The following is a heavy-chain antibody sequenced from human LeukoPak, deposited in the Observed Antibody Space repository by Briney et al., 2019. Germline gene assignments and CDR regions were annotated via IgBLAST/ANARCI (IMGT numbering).Heavy chain of an antibody. D-gene: IGHD2-21*02. Sequence: AGSLRLSCAASGFTFSSYGMHWVREAPGKGLEWVAVIWYDGSNKYYADSVKGRFTISRDNSKNTLYLQMNSLRAEDTAMYYCAVYCSGGCYSGLVWGQGTLVTVSS. CDR1: GFTFSSYG. CDR3: AVYCSGGCYSGLV. CDR2: IWYDGSNK. V-gene: IGHV3-33*01. J-gene: IGHJ4*02.